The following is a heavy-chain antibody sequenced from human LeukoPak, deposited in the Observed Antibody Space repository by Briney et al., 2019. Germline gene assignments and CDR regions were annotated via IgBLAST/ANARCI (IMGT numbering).Heavy chain of an antibody. CDR2: VYYSGST. V-gene: IGHV4-59*01. CDR1: GGSISSYY. D-gene: IGHD6-19*01. J-gene: IGHJ4*02. Sequence: SETLSLTCTVSGGSISSYYWSWIRQPPGKGLEWIGYVYYSGSTNYNPSLKSRVTISVDTSKNQFSLKLSSVTAADTAVYYCARDRGCSSGCDYLGQGNLGNVS. CDR3: ARDRGCSSGCDY.